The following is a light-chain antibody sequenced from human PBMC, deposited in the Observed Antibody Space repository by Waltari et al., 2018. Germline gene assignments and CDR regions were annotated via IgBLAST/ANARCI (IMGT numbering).Light chain of an antibody. CDR2: LGA. Sequence: TVMTQSPLSLPVTPGEPASVSCRSSQSLLHSSGQNYLAWYLQKPGQSPQLLIYLGAIRASGVSYRFSGSASGTDVTQKISRVEAEDVGVYYCMQALQTSITFGQATRLEMK. CDR1: QSLLHSSGQNY. V-gene: IGKV2-28*01. J-gene: IGKJ5*01. CDR3: MQALQTSIT.